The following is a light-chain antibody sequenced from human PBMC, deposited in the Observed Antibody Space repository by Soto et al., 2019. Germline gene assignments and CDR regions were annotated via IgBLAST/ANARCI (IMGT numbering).Light chain of an antibody. J-gene: IGLJ3*02. CDR1: SSKIGNNY. CDR3: GTWDNSLRAVV. V-gene: IGLV1-51*01. CDR2: DNI. Sequence: QSVLTQPPSVSAAPGQKVTISCSGSSSKIGNNYVSWYQQLPGTAPKLLIYDNIKRPSGIPDRFSASKSGTSATLGITGLQTGDEADFYCGTWDNSLRAVVFGGGTQLTV.